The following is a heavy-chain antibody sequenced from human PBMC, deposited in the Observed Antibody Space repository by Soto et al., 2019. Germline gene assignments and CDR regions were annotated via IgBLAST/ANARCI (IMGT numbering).Heavy chain of an antibody. D-gene: IGHD2-15*01. Sequence: QVTLKESGPVLVKPTEPLTLRCTVSGLSITDSEMGVSWIRQPPGQPLEWLAHIDSRGEKYYRTFLKTRLAISKDTSKSQIVLTMTNMDPADTATYDCARRYLAVAVSPWFDPWGQGIPVTVAS. V-gene: IGHV2-26*01. CDR1: GLSITDSEMG. CDR2: IDSRGEK. J-gene: IGHJ5*02. CDR3: ARRYLAVAVSPWFDP.